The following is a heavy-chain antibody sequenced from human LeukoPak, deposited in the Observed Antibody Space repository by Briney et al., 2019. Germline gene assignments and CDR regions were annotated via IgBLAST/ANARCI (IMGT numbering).Heavy chain of an antibody. D-gene: IGHD6-13*01. CDR2: IYYSGST. Sequence: SQTLSLACTVSGGSISSGDYYWSWIRQPPGKGLEWIGYIYYSGSTYYNPSLKSRVTISVDTSKNQFSLKLSSVTAADTAVYYCARSHGDSIAAAGGTNWFDPWGQGTLVTVSS. CDR1: GGSISSGDYY. V-gene: IGHV4-30-4*08. J-gene: IGHJ5*02. CDR3: ARSHGDSIAAAGGTNWFDP.